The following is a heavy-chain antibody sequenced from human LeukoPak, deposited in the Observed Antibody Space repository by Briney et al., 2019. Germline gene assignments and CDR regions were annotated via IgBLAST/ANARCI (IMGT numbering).Heavy chain of an antibody. J-gene: IGHJ4*02. CDR1: GFTFKSYG. CDR3: ARHVVAVGFDY. V-gene: IGHV3-21*01. CDR2: LSGTGTTI. D-gene: IGHD3-22*01. Sequence: GGSLRLSCAASGFTFKSYGMNWVRQAPGKGLEWLSALSGTGTTIDYADSVKGRFTISRDNAKNSLYLQMNSMRVEDTAVYYCARHVVAVGFDYWGQGTLVTVSS.